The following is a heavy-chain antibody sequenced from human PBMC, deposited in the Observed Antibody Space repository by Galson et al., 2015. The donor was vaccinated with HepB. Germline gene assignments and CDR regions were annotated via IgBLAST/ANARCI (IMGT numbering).Heavy chain of an antibody. D-gene: IGHD5-18*01. J-gene: IGHJ4*02. CDR3: ARAYSYGVSVDYFDY. Sequence: SVKVSCKASGYTFTSYGISWVRQAPGQGLEWMGWISAYNGNTNYAQKLQGRVTMTTDTSTSTAYMELRSLRSDDTAVYYCARAYSYGVSVDYFDYWGQGTLVTVSS. CDR1: GYTFTSYG. CDR2: ISAYNGNT. V-gene: IGHV1-18*01.